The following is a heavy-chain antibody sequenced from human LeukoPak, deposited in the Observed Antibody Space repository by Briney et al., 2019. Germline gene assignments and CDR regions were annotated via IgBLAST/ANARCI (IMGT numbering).Heavy chain of an antibody. CDR1: GGSISTGGYY. V-gene: IGHV4-31*03. CDR2: IYYSGST. CDR3: ARVRGYSFNYYFDY. J-gene: IGHJ4*02. D-gene: IGHD5-18*01. Sequence: SQTLSLTCTVSGGSISTGGYYWSWIRQHPGKGLEWIGYIYYSGSTYYNPSLKSRVTISIDASKNQFSLKLSSVTAADTAVYYCARVRGYSFNYYFDYWGQGTLVTVSS.